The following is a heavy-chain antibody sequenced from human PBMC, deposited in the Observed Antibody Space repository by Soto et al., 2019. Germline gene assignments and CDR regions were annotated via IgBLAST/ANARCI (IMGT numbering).Heavy chain of an antibody. J-gene: IGHJ6*03. Sequence: ASVKVSCKASGYTFTGYYMHWLRQAPGQGLEWMGWINPNSGGTNYAQKFQGWVTMTRDTSTSTAYMELSRLRSDDTAVYYCARASPHYDFWSGYPDSYYYYYMDVWGKGTTVTVSS. CDR2: INPNSGGT. V-gene: IGHV1-2*04. CDR1: GYTFTGYY. D-gene: IGHD3-3*01. CDR3: ARASPHYDFWSGYPDSYYYYYMDV.